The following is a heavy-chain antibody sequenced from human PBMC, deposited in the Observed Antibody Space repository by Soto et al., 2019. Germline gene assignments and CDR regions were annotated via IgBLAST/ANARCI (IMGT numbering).Heavy chain of an antibody. CDR2: ISGSGGST. J-gene: IGHJ5*02. D-gene: IGHD6-19*01. CDR3: AKQTAVAGTSTWFDP. CDR1: GFTFSSYA. V-gene: IGHV3-23*01. Sequence: EVQLLESGGGLVQPGGSLRLSCAASGFTFSSYAMSWVRQAPGKGLEWVSAISGSGGSTYYADSVKGRFTISRDNSTXTLYLQMNSLRAEDTAVYYCAKQTAVAGTSTWFDPWGQGTLVTVSS.